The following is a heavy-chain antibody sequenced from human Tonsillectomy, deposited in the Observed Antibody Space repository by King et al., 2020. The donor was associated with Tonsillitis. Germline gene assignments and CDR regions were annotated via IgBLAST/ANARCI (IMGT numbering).Heavy chain of an antibody. D-gene: IGHD6-13*01. Sequence: VQLVESGGGLVQPGRSLRLSCAASGFTFDNYAMHWVRQAPGKGLEWVSGISWNSGNIGYADSVKGRFTISRDNAKNSLHLQLNSLRTDDTALYYCVKVRAAAPGLFDCWGQGTLVTVSS. J-gene: IGHJ4*02. CDR3: VKVRAAAPGLFDC. V-gene: IGHV3-9*01. CDR2: ISWNSGNI. CDR1: GFTFDNYA.